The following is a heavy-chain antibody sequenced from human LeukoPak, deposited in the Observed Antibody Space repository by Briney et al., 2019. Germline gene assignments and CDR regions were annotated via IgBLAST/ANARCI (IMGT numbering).Heavy chain of an antibody. CDR2: IYYSAST. V-gene: IGHV4-59*01. D-gene: IGHD6-6*01. Sequence: SETLSLTCIVSGGSISSYYWSWIRQPPGKGLEWIGYIYYSASTNYNLSLKSRVTISVDTNKKQFSLKVNSVTAADTAVYYCARFSEYSRSFDPWGQGALVTVSS. J-gene: IGHJ5*02. CDR3: ARFSEYSRSFDP. CDR1: GGSISSYY.